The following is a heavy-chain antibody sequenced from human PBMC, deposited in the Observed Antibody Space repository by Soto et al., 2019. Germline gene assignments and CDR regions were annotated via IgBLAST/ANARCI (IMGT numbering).Heavy chain of an antibody. CDR3: ASNVVVLADYYDSSGYLLGF. CDR1: GYTFTSYY. Sequence: EASVKVSCKASGYTFTSYYMHWVRQAPGQGLEWMGIINPSGGSTSYAQKFQGRVTMTRDTSTSTVYMELSSLRSEDTAVYYCASNVVVLADYYDSSGYLLGFWGQGSSVTGSS. D-gene: IGHD3-22*01. V-gene: IGHV1-46*01. CDR2: INPSGGST. J-gene: IGHJ4*02.